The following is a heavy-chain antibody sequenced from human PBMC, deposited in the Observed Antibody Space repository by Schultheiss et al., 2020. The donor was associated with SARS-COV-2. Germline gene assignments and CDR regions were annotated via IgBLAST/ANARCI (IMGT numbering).Heavy chain of an antibody. Sequence: SQTLSLTCTVSGGSISSYYWSWIRQPPGKGLEWIGEINHSGSTNYNPSPKSRVTISIDTSNNQFSLKLSSVTAADTAVYYCAREREYQLPPYYYYYYMDVWGKGTTVTVSS. CDR3: AREREYQLPPYYYYYYMDV. CDR1: GGSISSYY. V-gene: IGHV4-59*01. D-gene: IGHD2-2*01. J-gene: IGHJ6*03. CDR2: INHSGST.